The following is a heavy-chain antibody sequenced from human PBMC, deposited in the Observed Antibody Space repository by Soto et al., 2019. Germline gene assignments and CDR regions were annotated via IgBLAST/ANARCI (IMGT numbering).Heavy chain of an antibody. Sequence: ASVKVSCKSSGYTFTRYHMHCVRQAPGQGLAWMGIINPSSGSTTYAQQFQGRVTMTRDTSTNTLYMELSSLRSEDTAAYYCARDWDAYSSSYWGQGTLVTVSS. V-gene: IGHV1-46*01. CDR3: ARDWDAYSSSY. D-gene: IGHD5-18*01. CDR2: INPSSGST. CDR1: GYTFTRYH. J-gene: IGHJ4*02.